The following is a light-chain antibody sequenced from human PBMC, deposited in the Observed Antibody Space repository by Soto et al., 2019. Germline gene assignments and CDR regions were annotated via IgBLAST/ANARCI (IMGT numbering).Light chain of an antibody. V-gene: IGKV1-6*01. Sequence: AIQMTQSPSSLSASVGDGVTITCRASQGIRSDLGWYQQKPGKAPRLLIYAASTLHSGVPSRFSGSGSGTDFTLTISSLQPEDFATYYCLQDHNSPLTFGQGTKVDIK. J-gene: IGKJ1*01. CDR3: LQDHNSPLT. CDR2: AAS. CDR1: QGIRSD.